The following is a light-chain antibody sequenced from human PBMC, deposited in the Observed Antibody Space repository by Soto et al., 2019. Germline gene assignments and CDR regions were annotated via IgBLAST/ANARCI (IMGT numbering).Light chain of an antibody. CDR2: EAT. V-gene: IGLV2-23*01. CDR3: CAYAGSGTVV. J-gene: IGLJ3*02. CDR1: SNDVGRYNL. Sequence: ALTQPASVSGSPEQSITISCTGTSNDVGRYNLVSWYQQHPGKAPQVMIYEATKRPSGVSNRFSGSKSGNTASLTISGLQAEDEADYYCCAYAGSGTVVFGGGTKLTVL.